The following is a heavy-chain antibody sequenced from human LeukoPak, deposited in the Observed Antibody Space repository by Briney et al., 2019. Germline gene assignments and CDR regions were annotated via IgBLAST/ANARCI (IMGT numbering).Heavy chain of an antibody. CDR1: GYSFTSYW. Sequence: GESLKISCKGSGYSFTSYWIGWVRQMPGKGLEWMGIIYPGDSYTNYSPSFQGHVTISADKSINTAYLQWSSLKASDTAMYYCARRMASESYYYYYGMDVWGQGTTVTVSS. J-gene: IGHJ6*02. CDR2: IYPGDSYT. D-gene: IGHD5-24*01. CDR3: ARRMASESYYYYYGMDV. V-gene: IGHV5-51*01.